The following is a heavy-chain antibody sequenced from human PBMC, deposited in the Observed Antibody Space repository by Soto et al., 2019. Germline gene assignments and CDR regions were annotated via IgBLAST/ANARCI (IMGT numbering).Heavy chain of an antibody. V-gene: IGHV4-61*01. Sequence: ETLSLTCTVSGGSVSSVTYYWNWIRQPPGRGLEWIGYIYYSGSTNYNPSLKSRVTISVDTAKNQFSLKLSAVTAADTAVYYCARDVAIFGVVIRYFDYWGQGTLVTVSS. J-gene: IGHJ4*02. CDR1: GGSVSSVTYY. CDR2: IYYSGST. CDR3: ARDVAIFGVVIRYFDY. D-gene: IGHD3-3*01.